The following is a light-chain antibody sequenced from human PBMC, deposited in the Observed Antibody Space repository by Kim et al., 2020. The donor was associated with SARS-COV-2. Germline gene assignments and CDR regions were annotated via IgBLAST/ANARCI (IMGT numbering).Light chain of an antibody. CDR1: SSDVGGYNY. Sequence: QSALTQPASVSGSPGQSIAISCTGTSSDVGGYNYVSWYQQCPGKPPKLIIYDVTKRPSGVSSRFSGSKSANTASLTISGLQADDEADYYCSSYTSSDSWVFGGGTQLTVL. CDR2: DVT. J-gene: IGLJ3*02. CDR3: SSYTSSDSWV. V-gene: IGLV2-14*01.